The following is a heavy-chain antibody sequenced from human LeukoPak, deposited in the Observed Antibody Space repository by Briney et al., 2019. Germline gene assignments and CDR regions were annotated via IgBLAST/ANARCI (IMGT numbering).Heavy chain of an antibody. V-gene: IGHV4-59*08. D-gene: IGHD6-13*01. Sequence: SETLSLTCTVSGGSISSYYWSWIRQPPGKGLEWIGYIYYSGSTNYNPSLKSRVTISVDTSKNQFSLKLSSVTAADTAVYYCARRVGGIAAASYYFDYWGQGTLVTVSS. CDR2: IYYSGST. CDR1: GGSISSYY. J-gene: IGHJ4*02. CDR3: ARRVGGIAAASYYFDY.